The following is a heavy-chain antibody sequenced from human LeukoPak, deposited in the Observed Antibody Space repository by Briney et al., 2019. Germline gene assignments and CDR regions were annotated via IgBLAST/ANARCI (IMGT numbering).Heavy chain of an antibody. CDR1: GFTFSSYA. CDR2: ISYDGSNK. J-gene: IGHJ4*02. Sequence: GGSLRLSCAASGFTFSSYAMHWVRQAPGKGLEWVAVISYDGSNKYYADSVKGRFTISRDNSKNTLYLQMNSLRAEDTAMYYCARDSLGDPTYYFDCRGQGTLVTVSS. CDR3: ARDSLGDPTYYFDC. D-gene: IGHD3-10*01. V-gene: IGHV3-30*04.